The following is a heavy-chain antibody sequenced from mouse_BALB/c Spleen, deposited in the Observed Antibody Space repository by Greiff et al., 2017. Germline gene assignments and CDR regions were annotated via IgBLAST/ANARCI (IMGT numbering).Heavy chain of an antibody. V-gene: IGHV5-4*02. J-gene: IGHJ4*01. CDR2: ISDGGSYT. CDR3: ARGYDYDYYAMDY. D-gene: IGHD2-4*01. Sequence: EVQGVESGGGLVKPGGSLKLSCAASGFTFSDYYMYWVRQTPEKRLEWVATISDGGSYTYYPDSVKGRFTISRDNAKNNLYLQMSSLKSEDTAMYYCARGYDYDYYAMDYWGQGTSVTVSS. CDR1: GFTFSDYY.